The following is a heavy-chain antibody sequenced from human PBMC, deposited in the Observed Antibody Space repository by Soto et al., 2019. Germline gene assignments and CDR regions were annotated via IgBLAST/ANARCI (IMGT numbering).Heavy chain of an antibody. CDR3: ARSFDDSSGYYYGAEYFQH. CDR2: IYPGDSDT. D-gene: IGHD3-22*01. Sequence: GESLKISCKASGYSFTSYWIGWVRQMPGKGLEWMGIIYPGDSDTRYSPSFQGQVTISADKSISTAYLQWSSLKASDTAMYYCARSFDDSSGYYYGAEYFQHWGQGTLVTVSS. J-gene: IGHJ1*01. V-gene: IGHV5-51*01. CDR1: GYSFTSYW.